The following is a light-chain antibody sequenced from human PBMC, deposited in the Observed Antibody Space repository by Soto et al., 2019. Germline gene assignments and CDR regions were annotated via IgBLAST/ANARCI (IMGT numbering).Light chain of an antibody. V-gene: IGLV2-14*01. CDR1: NSDVGGYNF. CDR2: EVS. J-gene: IGLJ1*01. CDR3: SSYISSSSLYV. Sequence: QSALPQPASGSGAPGQSITISCTGTNSDVGGYNFVSWYQQHPGKAPKLMIHEVSNRPSGVSNRCSGSKSGNTASLTISGLQAEDEADYYCSSYISSSSLYVCGTGTKLTVL.